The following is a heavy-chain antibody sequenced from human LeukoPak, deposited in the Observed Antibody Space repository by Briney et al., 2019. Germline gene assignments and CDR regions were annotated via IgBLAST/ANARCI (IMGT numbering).Heavy chain of an antibody. CDR2: INPSGGST. D-gene: IGHD5-24*01. V-gene: IGHV1-46*01. Sequence: ASVKVSCKTSGDTFTSYYIHWVRQAPGQGLEWMGIINPSGGSTNYAQKFQGRVTITADESTSTAYMELSSLRSEDTAVYYCAVDVEMAFGVWGQGTTVTVSS. J-gene: IGHJ6*02. CDR3: AVDVEMAFGV. CDR1: GDTFTSYY.